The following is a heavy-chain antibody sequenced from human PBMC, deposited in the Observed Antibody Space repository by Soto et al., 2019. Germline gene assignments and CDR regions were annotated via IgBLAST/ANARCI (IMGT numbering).Heavy chain of an antibody. D-gene: IGHD6-13*01. CDR2: ISAYNGNT. CDR1: GYTFTSYA. J-gene: IGHJ4*02. Sequence: ASVKVSCKASGYTFTSYAMHWVRQAPGQGLEWMGWISAYNGNTNYAQKLQGRVTMTTDTSTSTAYMELRSLRSDDTAVYYCARALGIAAESDYWGQGTLVTVSS. V-gene: IGHV1-18*01. CDR3: ARALGIAAESDY.